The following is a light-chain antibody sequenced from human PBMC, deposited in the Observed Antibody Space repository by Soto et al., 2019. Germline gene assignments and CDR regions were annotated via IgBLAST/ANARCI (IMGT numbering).Light chain of an antibody. CDR3: AAWDDSLSGVV. V-gene: IGLV1-47*02. J-gene: IGLJ2*01. CDR2: SHN. CDR1: GSNIGSNY. Sequence: QSVLTQPPSASGTHGQRVTISCSGSGSNIGSNYVFWYQHLPGTAPKLLIYSHNQRPSGVPERFSGSTSGTSASLAISGLRSEDEGDYHCAAWDDSLSGVVFGGGTKLTVL.